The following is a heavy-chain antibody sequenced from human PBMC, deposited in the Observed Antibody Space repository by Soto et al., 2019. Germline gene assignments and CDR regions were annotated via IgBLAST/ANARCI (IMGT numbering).Heavy chain of an antibody. V-gene: IGHV3-11*01. CDR3: ARGKGSWDV. Sequence: PGGSLRLSCAASGFTFSDYYMSWIRQAPGKGLEWVSYISSSGSTIYYADSVKGRFTISKDTPKNQVVLTMTNVDPVDTATYYCARGKGSWDVWGQGTTVTVSS. D-gene: IGHD3-16*01. CDR2: ISSSGSTI. CDR1: GFTFSDYY. J-gene: IGHJ6*02.